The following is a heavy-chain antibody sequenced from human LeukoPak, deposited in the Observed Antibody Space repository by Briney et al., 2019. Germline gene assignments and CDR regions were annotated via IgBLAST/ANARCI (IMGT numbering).Heavy chain of an antibody. V-gene: IGHV3-7*01. Sequence: GGSLRLSCAASGFIFSSYWMSWVRQAPGKGLEWVANIKQDGSEKYYVDSVKGRFTISRDNAKNSLYLQMNSLRAEDTAVYYFARETKGSGYDYYYYYYYMDVWGKGTTVTVSS. CDR3: ARETKGSGYDYYYYYYYMDV. CDR2: IKQDGSEK. CDR1: GFIFSSYW. J-gene: IGHJ6*03. D-gene: IGHD5-12*01.